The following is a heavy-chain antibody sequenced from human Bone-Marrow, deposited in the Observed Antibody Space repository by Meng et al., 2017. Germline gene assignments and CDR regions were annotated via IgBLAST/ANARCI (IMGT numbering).Heavy chain of an antibody. V-gene: IGHV5-51*01. CDR1: GYIFTSYW. J-gene: IGHJ6*02. Sequence: GESLKISCKGSGYIFTSYWIGWVRQMPGRGLEWMGNIYPADTNTRYSPSFQGQVTISADKSISTAYLQWTSLEASDTAMYYCARSLRSSTTRYYYYGMDVWGQGTTVTVSS. CDR3: ARSLRSSTTRYYYYGMDV. D-gene: IGHD6-13*01. CDR2: IYPADTNT.